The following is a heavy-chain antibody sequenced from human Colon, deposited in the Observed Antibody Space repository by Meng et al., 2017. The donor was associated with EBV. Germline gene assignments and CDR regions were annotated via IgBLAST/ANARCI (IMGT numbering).Heavy chain of an antibody. CDR2: INHSGST. Sequence: QVQLQQCGAGLLKPSETLSLTCAVYGGSFSGYYWTWIRQPPGKGLEWIGEINHSGSTNYNPSLKSRVTISVDTSKNQFSLKVTSVTAADTAVYYCARYRLQNDYGDQLYYFDDLGQGSLGTVAS. CDR1: GGSFSGYY. D-gene: IGHD4-17*01. V-gene: IGHV4-34*01. CDR3: ARYRLQNDYGDQLYYFDD. J-gene: IGHJ4*02.